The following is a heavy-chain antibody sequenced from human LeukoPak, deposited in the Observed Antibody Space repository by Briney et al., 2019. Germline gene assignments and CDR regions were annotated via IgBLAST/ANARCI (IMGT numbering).Heavy chain of an antibody. V-gene: IGHV4-59*01. CDR2: IYYSGST. J-gene: IGHJ4*02. Sequence: SETLSLTCTVSGGSISSYYWSWIRQPAGKGLEWIGYIYYSGSTNYNPSLKSRVTISVDTSKNQFSLKLSSVTAADTAVYYCARDDYYGSGSYEDWGQGTLVTVSS. CDR1: GGSISSYY. D-gene: IGHD3-10*01. CDR3: ARDDYYGSGSYED.